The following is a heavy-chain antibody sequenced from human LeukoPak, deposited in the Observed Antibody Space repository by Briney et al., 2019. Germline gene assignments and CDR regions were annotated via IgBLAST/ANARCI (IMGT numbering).Heavy chain of an antibody. CDR1: GFTFSSYA. V-gene: IGHV3-30*04. CDR3: ARDALGYYDSSGYYYGDY. D-gene: IGHD3-22*01. J-gene: IGHJ4*02. CDR2: ISYDGSNK. Sequence: GGSLRLSCAASGFTFSSYAMHWVRQAPGKGLEWVAVISYDGSNKYYADSVKGRFTISRDNSKNTLYLQMNSLRAEDTAVYYCARDALGYYDSSGYYYGDYWGQGALVTVSS.